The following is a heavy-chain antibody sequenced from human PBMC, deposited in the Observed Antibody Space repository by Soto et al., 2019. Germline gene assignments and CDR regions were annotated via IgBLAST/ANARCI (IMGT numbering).Heavy chain of an antibody. D-gene: IGHD6-19*01. CDR2: ISTSGTT. CDR1: GASISSYF. Sequence: SETLSLTCTVSGASISSYFGTWIRQPAGKGLDWIGRISTSGTTNYNPSLKSRVTMSVDTSKNHFSLNLSSVTAADTAVYYCAREAGPDRWFDPWGQGTLVTVSS. CDR3: AREAGPDRWFDP. J-gene: IGHJ5*02. V-gene: IGHV4-4*07.